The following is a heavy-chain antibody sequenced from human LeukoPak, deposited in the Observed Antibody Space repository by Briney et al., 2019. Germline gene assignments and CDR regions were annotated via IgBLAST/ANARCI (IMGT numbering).Heavy chain of an antibody. CDR1: GFTFSSYE. Sequence: GGSLRLSCAASGFTFSSYEMNWVRQAPGKGLEWVSYISSSGSTIYYADSVKGRFTISRDNAKNSLYLQMNSLRAEDAAVYYCARDQILLDMAFDIWGQGTMVTVSS. CDR2: ISSSGSTI. CDR3: ARDQILLDMAFDI. D-gene: IGHD2-2*03. V-gene: IGHV3-48*03. J-gene: IGHJ3*02.